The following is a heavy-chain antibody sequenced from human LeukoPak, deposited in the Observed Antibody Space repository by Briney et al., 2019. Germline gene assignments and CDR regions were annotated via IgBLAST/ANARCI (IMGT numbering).Heavy chain of an antibody. D-gene: IGHD2-21*02. CDR2: IYYSGST. V-gene: IGHV4-30-4*01. Sequence: SETLSLTCTVSGGSISSGDYYWRWIRQPPGKGLEWIAYIYYSGSTYYNPSLKSRLTITVDTSKNQFSLKLSSVTAADTAVYYCARDVLTQYYFDYWGQGTLVTVSS. CDR1: GGSISSGDYY. CDR3: ARDVLTQYYFDY. J-gene: IGHJ4*02.